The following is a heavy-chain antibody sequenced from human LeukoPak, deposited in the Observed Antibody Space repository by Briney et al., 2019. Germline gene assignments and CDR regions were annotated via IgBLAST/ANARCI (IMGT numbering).Heavy chain of an antibody. CDR3: ARVPFSPPFIVLMVYANNWFDP. D-gene: IGHD2-8*01. CDR2: IYRNGVT. J-gene: IGHJ5*02. CDR1: DYSISSGYY. V-gene: IGHV4-38-2*02. Sequence: SETLSLTCTVSDYSISSGYYWGWIRQPPGKGLEWIGSIYRNGVTFSNASLRSRLSISVDTSKNQFSLRLSSVTAADTAVYYCARVPFSPPFIVLMVYANNWFDPWGQGTLVTVSS.